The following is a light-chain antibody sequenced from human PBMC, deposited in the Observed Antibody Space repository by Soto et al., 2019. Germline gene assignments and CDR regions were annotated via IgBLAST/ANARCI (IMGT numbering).Light chain of an antibody. V-gene: IGKV1-39*01. Sequence: DIQMTQSPSSLSSSVGDRVTITCRASQSISHYLNWFQQRPGKAPKLLIYAASSLQSGVPSRFSGSESGTDFTLTISSLQPEDFATYYCQQSYSIPLTFGGGTKVEI. J-gene: IGKJ4*01. CDR3: QQSYSIPLT. CDR2: AAS. CDR1: QSISHY.